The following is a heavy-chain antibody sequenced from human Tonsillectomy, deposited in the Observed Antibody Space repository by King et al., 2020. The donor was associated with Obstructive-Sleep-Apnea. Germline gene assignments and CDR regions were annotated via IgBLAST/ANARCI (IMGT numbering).Heavy chain of an antibody. CDR2: ISGSGGST. D-gene: IGHD3-22*01. CDR3: AREYSYDTSGYPN. CDR1: GFTFSSYV. J-gene: IGHJ4*02. V-gene: IGHV3-23*04. Sequence: QLVQSGGGLGQPGGSLRLSCAASGFTFSSYVLSWVRQAPGKGLEWVSSISGSGGSTPYADSVKGRFTISRDNSKDTLYLQMSSLRAEDTDTYYCAREYSYDTSGYPNWGQGTLVTVSS.